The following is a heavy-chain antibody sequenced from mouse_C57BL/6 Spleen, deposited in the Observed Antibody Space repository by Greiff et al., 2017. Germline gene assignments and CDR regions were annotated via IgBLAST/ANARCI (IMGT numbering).Heavy chain of an antibody. CDR1: GYTFTGYW. V-gene: IGHV1-9*01. J-gene: IGHJ3*01. CDR2: ILAGSGST. CDR3: ARTAAQEFAY. Sequence: VMLVESGAELMKPGASVKLSCTATGYTFTGYWIAWVKQRPGHGLEWIGEILAGSGSTNYTDKLKGKATFTEDTSTNTASMQLSSLTTEDSAIYYWARTAAQEFAYWGQGTLVTVSA. D-gene: IGHD6-1*01.